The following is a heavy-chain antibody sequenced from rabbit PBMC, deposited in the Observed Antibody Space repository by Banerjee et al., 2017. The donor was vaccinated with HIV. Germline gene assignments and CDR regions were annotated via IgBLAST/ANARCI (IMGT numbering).Heavy chain of an antibody. CDR1: GFDFSSYG. Sequence: QEQLVESGGGLVQPGGSLKLSCKASGFDFSSYGVSWVRQAPGKGLEWIGYIDPVFGSTYYASWLNGRFTISSHNAQNTLYLQLNSLTAADTATYFCVRDAYTRSYSAYALNLWGQGTLVTVS. CDR3: VRDAYTRSYSAYALNL. J-gene: IGHJ4*01. CDR2: IDPVFGST. D-gene: IGHD1-1*01. V-gene: IGHV1S47*01.